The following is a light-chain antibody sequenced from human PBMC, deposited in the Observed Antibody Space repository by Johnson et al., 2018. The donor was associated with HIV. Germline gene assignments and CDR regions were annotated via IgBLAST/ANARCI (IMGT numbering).Light chain of an antibody. CDR2: DNN. Sequence: QAVLTQPPSVSAAPGQKVTIPCSGSSSNIGNNYASWYQQVPGTAPKLLIYDNNKRPSGIPDRFSCSKSGTSATLGITGLQTGDEADYYCGTWDSSLSAEVFGTGTKVTVL. J-gene: IGLJ1*01. CDR1: SSNIGNNY. CDR3: GTWDSSLSAEV. V-gene: IGLV1-51*01.